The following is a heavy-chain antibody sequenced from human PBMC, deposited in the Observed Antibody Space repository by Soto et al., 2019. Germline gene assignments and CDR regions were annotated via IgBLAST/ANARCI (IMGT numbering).Heavy chain of an antibody. D-gene: IGHD3-22*01. V-gene: IGHV1-69*01. CDR3: ARGGYDSSGYSFYYYYYGMDV. CDR1: GGTFSSYA. CDR2: IIPIFGTA. Sequence: QVQLVQSGAEVKKPGSSVKVSCKASGGTFSSYAISWVRQAPGQGLEWMGGIIPIFGTANYAQKFQGGVTITADESTSTAYMELSSLRSEDTAVYYCARGGYDSSGYSFYYYYYGMDVWGQGTTVTVSS. J-gene: IGHJ6*02.